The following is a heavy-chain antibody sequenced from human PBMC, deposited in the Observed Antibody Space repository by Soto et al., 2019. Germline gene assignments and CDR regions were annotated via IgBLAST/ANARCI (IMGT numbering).Heavy chain of an antibody. J-gene: IGHJ4*02. CDR3: ARGGHVVVVTAALDY. CDR2: VNPSGGHT. Sequence: QVQLMQSGPEVKKPGASVKVSCKASGDTFTGYYIHWVRQAPGQGLEWMGTVNPSGGHTTYAQHFLGRVTMTRDTSTSTLYMELTSLTSDDTAVYYCARGGHVVVVTAALDYWGQGTLVTVSS. V-gene: IGHV1-46*01. D-gene: IGHD2-21*02. CDR1: GDTFTGYY.